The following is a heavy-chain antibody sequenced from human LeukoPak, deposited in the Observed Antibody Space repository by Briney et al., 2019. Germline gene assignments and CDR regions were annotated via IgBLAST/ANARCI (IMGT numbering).Heavy chain of an antibody. CDR3: ARETGSRGRFDP. CDR2: ISNSAAYI. V-gene: IGHV3-21*01. D-gene: IGHD3-10*01. J-gene: IGHJ5*02. Sequence: GGSLRLFCAASGFSFSGYTMNWFRQAPGKGLEWVSSISNSAAYIYYAESVKGRFTISRDNARNSLYLQMNSLRVEDTAVYYCARETGSRGRFDPWGQGTLVTVSS. CDR1: GFSFSGYT.